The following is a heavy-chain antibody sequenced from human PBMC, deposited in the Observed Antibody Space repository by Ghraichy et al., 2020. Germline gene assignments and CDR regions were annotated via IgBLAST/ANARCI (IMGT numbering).Heavy chain of an antibody. CDR3: ARNGGRWLHDAFDI. D-gene: IGHD5-24*01. CDR1: GGSISSTTYY. J-gene: IGHJ3*02. V-gene: IGHV4-39*01. Sequence: SQTLSLTCTVSGGSISSTTYYWGWIRQPPGKGLEWIASIYYDGNTFYKPSLKSRVTISVDTSKNEFSLQLSSVTAADTAVYYCARNGGRWLHDAFDIWGHGTMVTVSS. CDR2: IYYDGNT.